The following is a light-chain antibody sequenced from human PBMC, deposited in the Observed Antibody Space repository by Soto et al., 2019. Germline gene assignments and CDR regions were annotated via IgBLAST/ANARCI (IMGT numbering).Light chain of an antibody. CDR2: RNN. V-gene: IGLV1-47*01. Sequence: QSVLTQPPSASGTPGQRVTISCSGSSSNIGNNYVFWYHQLPGTAPKLLVYRNNHRPSGVPDRFSGSKSGTSASLAISGLRSEDEADYYCATWDDSLSGWVFGGGTKLTVL. CDR1: SSNIGNNY. J-gene: IGLJ3*02. CDR3: ATWDDSLSGWV.